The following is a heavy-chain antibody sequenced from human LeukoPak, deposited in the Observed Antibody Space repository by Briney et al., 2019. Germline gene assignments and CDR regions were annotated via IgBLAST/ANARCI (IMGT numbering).Heavy chain of an antibody. CDR3: ARDLGSRYYYGLDAFDI. V-gene: IGHV4-31*03. J-gene: IGHJ3*02. D-gene: IGHD3-10*01. CDR2: IYYSGST. CDR1: GGSISSGGYY. Sequence: PSETLSLTCTVSGGSISSGGYYWSWIRQHPGKGLEWIGYIYYSGSTYYNPSLKSRVTISVDTSKNQFSLKLSSVTAADTAVYYCARDLGSRYYYGLDAFDIWGQGTMVTVSS.